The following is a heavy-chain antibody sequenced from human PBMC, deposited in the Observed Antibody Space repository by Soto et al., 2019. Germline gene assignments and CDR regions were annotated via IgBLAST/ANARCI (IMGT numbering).Heavy chain of an antibody. CDR3: ARGRALNYYDSSGYYLLFDY. CDR1: GGSFSGYY. J-gene: IGHJ4*02. D-gene: IGHD3-22*01. V-gene: IGHV4-34*01. Sequence: PETLSLTCAVYGGSFSGYYWSWIRQPPGKGLEWIGEINHSGSTNYNPSLKSRVTISVDTSKNQFSLKLSSVTAADTAVYYCARGRALNYYDSSGYYLLFDYWGQGTLVTVSS. CDR2: INHSGST.